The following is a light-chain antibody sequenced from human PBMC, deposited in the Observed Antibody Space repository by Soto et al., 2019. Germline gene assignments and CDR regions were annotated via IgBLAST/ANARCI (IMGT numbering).Light chain of an antibody. CDR3: MQTLQTPLT. V-gene: IGKV2-28*01. CDR1: RSLYSGGYTY. CDR2: FGS. J-gene: IGKJ4*01. Sequence: DIVMTQSPFSLPVTPGEPASISCRSSRSLYSGGYTYLDWYLQKPGQPPQLLISFGSNRASGVPDRFSGSGSGTDFTLEIHRVEAEDLGVYYCMQTLQTPLTFGGGTKVEI.